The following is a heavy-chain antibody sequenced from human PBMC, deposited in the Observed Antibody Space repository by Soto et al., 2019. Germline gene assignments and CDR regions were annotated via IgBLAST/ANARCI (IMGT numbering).Heavy chain of an antibody. D-gene: IGHD3-16*01. CDR3: VWGVGWFAP. V-gene: IGHV3-7*02. CDR1: GFRFTNHW. CDR2: VNEDGSEK. Sequence: EEQVVESGGGLVQSGGSLRLSCAASGFRFTNHWMSWVRQAPGRGLQWVANVNEDGSEKYYVDSVKGRFTMSRDNAKKAGCLEMYGPRVGDRGVYNCVWGVGWFAPWGQGTLVTVSS. J-gene: IGHJ5*02.